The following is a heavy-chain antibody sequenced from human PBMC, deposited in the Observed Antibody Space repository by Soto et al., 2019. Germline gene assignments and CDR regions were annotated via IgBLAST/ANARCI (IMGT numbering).Heavy chain of an antibody. CDR2: IKSKTDGGTT. Sequence: GGSLRLSCAASGFTFSNAWMSWVRQAPGKGLEWVGRIKSKTDGGTTDYAAPVKGRFTISRDDSKNTLYLQMNSLKTEDTAVYYCTTAGDSSGYYDAFDIWGQGTMVTVSS. CDR1: GFTFSNAW. J-gene: IGHJ3*02. CDR3: TTAGDSSGYYDAFDI. V-gene: IGHV3-15*01. D-gene: IGHD3-22*01.